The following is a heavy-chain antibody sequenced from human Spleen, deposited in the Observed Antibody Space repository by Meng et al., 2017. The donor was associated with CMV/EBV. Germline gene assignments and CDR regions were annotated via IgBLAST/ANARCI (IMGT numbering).Heavy chain of an antibody. D-gene: IGHD4-17*01. J-gene: IGHJ4*02. CDR2: ISSSSSYT. CDR3: ARDPNGDYLSGDY. CDR1: GFTFSDYY. V-gene: IGHV3-11*06. Sequence: QVERVGAGGGLVKPGGSLRLSCAASGFTFSDYYMSWIRPAPGKGLEWVSYISSSSSYTNYADSVKGRFTISRDNAKTSLYLQMYSLRAEDTAVYYCARDPNGDYLSGDYWGQGTLVTVSS.